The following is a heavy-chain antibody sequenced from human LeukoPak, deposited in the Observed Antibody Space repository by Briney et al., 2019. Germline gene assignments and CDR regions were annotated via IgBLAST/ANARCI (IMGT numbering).Heavy chain of an antibody. D-gene: IGHD3-10*01. CDR1: GFTVSSSH. J-gene: IGHJ3*02. CDR3: ARTISGVEGFDAFDI. CDR2: IYSGGKT. Sequence: GGPLTLPCAPSGFTVSSSHMSRVRPAPGKGPEWVSLIYSGGKTYYADSVRGRFTISRDSSKNTLYAQMTALRAEDTAMYYCARTISGVEGFDAFDIWGQGTMVTVSS. V-gene: IGHV3-53*01.